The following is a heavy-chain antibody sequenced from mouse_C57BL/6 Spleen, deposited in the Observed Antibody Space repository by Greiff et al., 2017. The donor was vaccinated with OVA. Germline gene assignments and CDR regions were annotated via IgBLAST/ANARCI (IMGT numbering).Heavy chain of an antibody. CDR1: GFTFSDYG. D-gene: IGHD2-5*01. CDR2: ISSGSSTI. J-gene: IGHJ1*03. Sequence: DVHLVESGGGLVKPGGSLKLSCAASGFTFSDYGMHWVRQAPEKGLEWVAYISSGSSTIYYADTVKGRFTISRDNAKNTLFLQMTSLRSEDTAMYYCARDSNYVDWYFDVWGTGTTVTVSS. V-gene: IGHV5-17*01. CDR3: ARDSNYVDWYFDV.